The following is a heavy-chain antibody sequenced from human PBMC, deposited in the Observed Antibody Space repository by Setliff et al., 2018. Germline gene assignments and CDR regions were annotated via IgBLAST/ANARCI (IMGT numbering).Heavy chain of an antibody. CDR3: ARVGLGPGGYYYYMDV. Sequence: ASVKVSCKASGYSFSTYAMSWIRQAPGQGLEWMGWINTNTGNPSYAQGFTGRFVFSLDTSVSTAYLQISSLKPEDTAMYYCARVGLGPGGYYYYMDVWGKGTTVTVSS. CDR2: INTNTGNP. CDR1: GYSFSTYA. V-gene: IGHV7-4-1*02. D-gene: IGHD6-19*01. J-gene: IGHJ6*03.